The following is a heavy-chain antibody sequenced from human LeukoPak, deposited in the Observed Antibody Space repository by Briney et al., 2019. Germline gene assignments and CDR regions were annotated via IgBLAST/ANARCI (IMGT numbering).Heavy chain of an antibody. Sequence: GGSLRLSCAASGFTFSSSAMSWVRQAPGKGLEWVAVISYDGSNKYYADSVKGRFTISRDNSKNTLYLQMNSLRAEDTAVYYCARDGGNFHDLYYYYYYGMDVWGQGTTVTVSS. J-gene: IGHJ6*02. D-gene: IGHD4-23*01. CDR3: ARDGGNFHDLYYYYYYGMDV. CDR1: GFTFSSSA. V-gene: IGHV3-30-3*01. CDR2: ISYDGSNK.